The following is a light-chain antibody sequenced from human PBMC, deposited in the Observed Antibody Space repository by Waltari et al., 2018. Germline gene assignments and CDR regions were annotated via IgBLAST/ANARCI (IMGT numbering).Light chain of an antibody. Sequence: QSVLTQPPSASGTPGQRVPISCSGRSSNIGSTTVNWYQQLPGTAPKLLIYSNHQRPSGVPDRFSGSKSGTSASLAISGLQSEDEADYYCAAWDDSLNGVVFGGGTKLTVL. CDR3: AAWDDSLNGVV. CDR1: SSNIGSTT. J-gene: IGLJ2*01. CDR2: SNH. V-gene: IGLV1-44*01.